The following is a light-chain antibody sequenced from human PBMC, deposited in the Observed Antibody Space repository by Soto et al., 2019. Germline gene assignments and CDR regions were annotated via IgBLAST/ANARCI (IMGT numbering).Light chain of an antibody. CDR3: QQYNNWPPGT. Sequence: EIVLTQSPATLSLSPGERATLSCRASQSVSSNSAWYQQKPGQAARLLIYGASTRATGIPARFSGSGSGTEFTLTISSLQSEDFAVYYCQQYNNWPPGTFGQGTKVDI. CDR2: GAS. V-gene: IGKV3-15*01. CDR1: QSVSSN. J-gene: IGKJ1*01.